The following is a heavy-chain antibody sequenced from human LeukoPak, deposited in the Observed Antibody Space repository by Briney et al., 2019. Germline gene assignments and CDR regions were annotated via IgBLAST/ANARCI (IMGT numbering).Heavy chain of an antibody. CDR1: GGTFSSYA. J-gene: IGHJ6*03. CDR2: IIPIFGTA. Sequence: EASVKVSCKASGGTFSSYAISWVRQAPGQGLEWMGGIIPIFGTANYARKFQGRVTITTDESTSTAYMELSSLRSEDTAVYYCASQESRAYRGNYCYYYMDVWGKGTTVTVSS. V-gene: IGHV1-69*05. D-gene: IGHD3-16*02. CDR3: ASQESRAYRGNYCYYYMDV.